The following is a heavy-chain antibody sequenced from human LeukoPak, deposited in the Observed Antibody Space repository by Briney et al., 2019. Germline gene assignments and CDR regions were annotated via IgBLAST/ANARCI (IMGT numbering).Heavy chain of an antibody. V-gene: IGHV3-30*18. Sequence: GGSLRLSCAASGFTFSSYGMHWVRQAPGKGLEWVAVISYDGSNKYYADSVKGRFTISRDNSKNTLYLQMNSLRAEDTAVYYCAKEEDFWSGYLPGIDYWGQGTLVTVSS. CDR1: GFTFSSYG. CDR2: ISYDGSNK. D-gene: IGHD3-3*01. CDR3: AKEEDFWSGYLPGIDY. J-gene: IGHJ4*02.